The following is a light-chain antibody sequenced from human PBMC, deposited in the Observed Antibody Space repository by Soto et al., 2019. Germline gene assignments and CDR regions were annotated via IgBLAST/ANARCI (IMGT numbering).Light chain of an antibody. V-gene: IGKV2-24*01. Sequence: DIVMTQTPLSSPVTLGQPASISCRSSQSLVHSNGNTYLSWLHQRPGQPPRLLIYKTSKRLSGVPDRFSGSGAGIAFALKISRVEAEDVGIYYCMQVTQFPLTFGGGTKVEIK. CDR3: MQVTQFPLT. J-gene: IGKJ4*01. CDR2: KTS. CDR1: QSLVHSNGNTY.